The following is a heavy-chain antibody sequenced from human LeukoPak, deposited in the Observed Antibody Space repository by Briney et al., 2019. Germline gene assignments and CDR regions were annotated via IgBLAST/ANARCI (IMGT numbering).Heavy chain of an antibody. D-gene: IGHD6-19*01. V-gene: IGHV1-2*02. CDR1: GYTFTGYY. J-gene: IGHJ4*02. CDR3: ARVREWLETDFDY. Sequence: ASVKVSCKASGYTFTGYYMHWVRQAPGQGLEWMGWINPNSGGTNYAQKFQGRVTITRGTSISTAYMALSRLRSDDRAVYYCARVREWLETDFDYWGQGTLVSVSS. CDR2: INPNSGGT.